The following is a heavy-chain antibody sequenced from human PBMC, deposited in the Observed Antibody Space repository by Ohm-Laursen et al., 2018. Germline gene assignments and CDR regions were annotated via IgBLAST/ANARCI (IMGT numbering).Heavy chain of an antibody. J-gene: IGHJ4*02. D-gene: IGHD3-22*01. CDR3: AREMRGMYHDRSGNYMSPGPDY. CDR1: GFNFSDFY. CDR2: IIATGNTR. Sequence: SLRLSCSASGFNFSDFYMSWIRQAPGKGLEWVSYIIATGNTRYYEDSLKGRITIFRDNAKKLLYLQMHSLRAEDTAVYYCAREMRGMYHDRSGNYMSPGPDYWGQGTLVTVSS. V-gene: IGHV3-11*01.